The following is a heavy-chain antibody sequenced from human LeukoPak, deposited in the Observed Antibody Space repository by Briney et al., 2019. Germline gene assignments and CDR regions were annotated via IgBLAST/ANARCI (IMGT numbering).Heavy chain of an antibody. CDR1: GGSFSGYY. CDR3: ARSRGSSSWYNWFDP. Sequence: TSETLSLTCAVYGGSFSGYYWSWIRQHPGKGLEWIGYIYYSGSTYYNPSLKSRVTISVDTSKNQFSLKLSSVTAADTAVYYCARSRGSSSWYNWFDPWGQGTLVTVSS. V-gene: IGHV4-31*11. CDR2: IYYSGST. J-gene: IGHJ5*02. D-gene: IGHD6-13*01.